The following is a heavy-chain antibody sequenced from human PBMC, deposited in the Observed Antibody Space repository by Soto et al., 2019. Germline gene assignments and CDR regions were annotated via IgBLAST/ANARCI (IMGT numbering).Heavy chain of an antibody. Sequence: GGSLRLSCAASGFTFSSYAMTWVRQAPGRGLEWVSAISGSGDTTYYADSVKGRFTISRDNSKSTLYLQMNSLRAEDTAVYYCAKVKTWTYLDYWGQGTLVTV. CDR3: AKVKTWTYLDY. J-gene: IGHJ4*02. D-gene: IGHD5-12*01. CDR2: ISGSGDTT. V-gene: IGHV3-23*01. CDR1: GFTFSSYA.